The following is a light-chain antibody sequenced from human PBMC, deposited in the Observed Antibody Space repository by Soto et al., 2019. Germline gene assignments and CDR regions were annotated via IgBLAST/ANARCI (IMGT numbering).Light chain of an antibody. V-gene: IGLV2-14*03. Sequence: QSVLTQPASVSGSPGQSIAISCTGTSSDVGGYNYVSWYQQHPGKAPKLMIYDVSNRPSGVSNRFSGSKSGNTASLTISRLQAEDEADYYCCSYTTSSTYVFGTGTKVTVL. J-gene: IGLJ1*01. CDR1: SSDVGGYNY. CDR2: DVS. CDR3: CSYTTSSTYV.